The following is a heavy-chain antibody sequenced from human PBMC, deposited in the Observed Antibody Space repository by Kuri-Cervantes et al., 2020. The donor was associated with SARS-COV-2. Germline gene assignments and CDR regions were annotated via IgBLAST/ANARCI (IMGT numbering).Heavy chain of an antibody. J-gene: IGHJ4*02. CDR3: ARGSKVLRFLEWLT. D-gene: IGHD3-3*01. CDR2: ISGSGGNNGRT. V-gene: IGHV3-23*01. CDR1: GFTFSNHG. Sequence: LSLTCVGSGFTFSNHGMSWVRQAPGKGLEWVSGISGSGGNNGRTYYADSMKGRFTMSRDDPMNTLYLQMNSLRAEDTAVYYCARGSKVLRFLEWLTWGQGTLVPVSS.